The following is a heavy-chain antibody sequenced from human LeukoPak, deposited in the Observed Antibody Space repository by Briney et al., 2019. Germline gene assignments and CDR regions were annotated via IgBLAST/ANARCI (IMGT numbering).Heavy chain of an antibody. CDR3: ARVRSDKTVTFDY. Sequence: SQTLSLTCTVSGGSISSGGYYWSWIRQHPGKGLEGIGYIYYSGSTYYNPSLKSRVTISVNTYKNQFSLKLSSVTAADTAVYYCARVRSDKTVTFDYWGQGTLVTVSS. J-gene: IGHJ4*02. CDR1: GGSISSGGYY. CDR2: IYYSGST. D-gene: IGHD4-11*01. V-gene: IGHV4-31*03.